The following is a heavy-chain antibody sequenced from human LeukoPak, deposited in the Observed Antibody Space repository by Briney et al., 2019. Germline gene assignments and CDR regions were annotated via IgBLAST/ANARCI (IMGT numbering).Heavy chain of an antibody. D-gene: IGHD3-22*01. CDR2: IYYSGST. CDR1: GGSISSSSYY. J-gene: IGHJ4*02. V-gene: IGHV4-31*03. Sequence: PSETLSLTCTVSGGSISSSSYYWGWIRQPPGKGLEWIGYIYYSGSTYYNPSLKSRVTISVDTSKNQFSLKLSSVTAADTAVYYCAREKDSSGTYYFDYWGQGTLVTVSS. CDR3: AREKDSSGTYYFDY.